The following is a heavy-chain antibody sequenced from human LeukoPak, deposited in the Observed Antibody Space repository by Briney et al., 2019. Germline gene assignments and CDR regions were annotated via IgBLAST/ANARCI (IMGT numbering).Heavy chain of an antibody. CDR2: IPYDGSNK. J-gene: IGHJ3*02. V-gene: IGHV3-30*02. CDR3: ANLASVTTRGVFDI. CDR1: EFTFSSYG. Sequence: GGSLRLSCAASEFTFSSYGMHWVRQAPGKGLEWVAVIPYDGSNKYYADSVKGRFTISRDNSKNTLYLQMNSLRAEDTAVYYCANLASVTTRGVFDIWGQGTMVTISS. D-gene: IGHD4-17*01.